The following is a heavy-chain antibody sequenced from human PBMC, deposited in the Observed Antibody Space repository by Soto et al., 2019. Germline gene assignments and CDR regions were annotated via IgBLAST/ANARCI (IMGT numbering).Heavy chain of an antibody. D-gene: IGHD3-10*01. J-gene: IGHJ6*03. V-gene: IGHV4-34*01. CDR3: ARAGSGSYRNYYYYMDV. Sequence: SETLSLTCAVYGGSFSGYYWSWIRQPPGKGLEWIGEINHSGSTNYNPSLKGRVTISVDTSKNQFSLKLSSVTAADTAVYYCARAGSGSYRNYYYYMDVWGKGTTVTVSS. CDR2: INHSGST. CDR1: GGSFSGYY.